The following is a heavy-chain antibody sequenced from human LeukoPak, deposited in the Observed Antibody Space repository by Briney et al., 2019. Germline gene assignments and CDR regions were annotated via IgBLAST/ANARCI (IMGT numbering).Heavy chain of an antibody. CDR1: GFTVSSNY. V-gene: IGHV3-66*01. CDR3: ARSRIWFGEPYFDY. J-gene: IGHJ4*02. D-gene: IGHD3-10*01. CDR2: IYSGGST. Sequence: GGSLRLSCAASGFTVSSNYMSWVRQAPGKGLEWVSVIYSGGSTYYADSVKGRFTISRDNSKNTLYLQMNSLRAEDTAVYYCARSRIWFGEPYFDYWGQGTPVTVSS.